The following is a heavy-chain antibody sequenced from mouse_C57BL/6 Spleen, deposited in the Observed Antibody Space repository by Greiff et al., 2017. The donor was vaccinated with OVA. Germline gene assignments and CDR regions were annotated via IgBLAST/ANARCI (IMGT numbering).Heavy chain of an antibody. Sequence: LVESGPELVKPGASVKISCKASGYAFSSSWLNWVKQRPGKGLEWIGRISPGDGDTNYNGKFKGTSTLTADKSSSTAYMQRSSLTSEESAVCCWARWGDAMDYWGQGTSVTVSS. CDR2: ISPGDGDT. CDR3: ARWGDAMDY. V-gene: IGHV1-82*01. CDR1: GYAFSSSW. J-gene: IGHJ4*01.